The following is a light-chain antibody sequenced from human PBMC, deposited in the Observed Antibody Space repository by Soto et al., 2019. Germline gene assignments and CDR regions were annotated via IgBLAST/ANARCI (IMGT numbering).Light chain of an antibody. J-gene: IGKJ4*01. CDR3: QQYDNLELT. V-gene: IGKV1-33*01. CDR1: QDISNY. CDR2: DAS. Sequence: DIQMTQSPSSLSASVGDRVTITCQASQDISNYLNWYQQKPGKAPKLLIYDASNLETGVPSRFSGSGSGTDFTFTISRLQPEDIATYYCQQYDNLELTFGGGTKVEIK.